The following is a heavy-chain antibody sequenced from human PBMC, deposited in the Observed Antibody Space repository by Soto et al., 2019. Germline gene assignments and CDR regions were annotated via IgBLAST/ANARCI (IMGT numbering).Heavy chain of an antibody. CDR1: GDSVSSNSAA. D-gene: IGHD3-3*01. CDR3: ARASYYDFWSGYFSYYYYLMDC. Sequence: PSQTLSLTCAISGDSVSSNSAAWNWIRQSPSRGLEWLGRTYYRSKWYNDYAVSVKSRITINPDTSKNQFSLQLNSVTPEDTAVYYCARASYYDFWSGYFSYYYYLMDCRGKGSTVTGSS. V-gene: IGHV6-1*01. J-gene: IGHJ6*03. CDR2: TYYRSKWYN.